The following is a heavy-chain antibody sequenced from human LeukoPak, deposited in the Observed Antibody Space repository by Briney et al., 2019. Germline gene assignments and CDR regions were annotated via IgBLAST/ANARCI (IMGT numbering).Heavy chain of an antibody. V-gene: IGHV4-4*07. CDR3: ARDPSGSSSTDRWFDP. J-gene: IGHJ5*02. CDR1: GGSISSYY. D-gene: IGHD2-2*01. Sequence: SETLSLTCTVSGGSISSYYWTWIRQPAGKGLEWIGRIYTSGSTNYNPSLKSRITMSVDTSKNQFSLKLSSVTAADTAVYYCARDPSGSSSTDRWFDPWGQGTPVTVSS. CDR2: IYTSGST.